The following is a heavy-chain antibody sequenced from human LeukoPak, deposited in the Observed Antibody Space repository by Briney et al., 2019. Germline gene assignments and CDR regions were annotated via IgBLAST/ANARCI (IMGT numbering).Heavy chain of an antibody. Sequence: SGGSLRLSCAASGFTFSSYRMNWVRQAPGKGLEWVSSISSSSSYIYYADSVKGRFTISRDNAKNSLYLQMNSLRAEDTAVYYCARDGIVVVPAAIGYYYYGMDVWGQGTTVTVSS. CDR3: ARDGIVVVPAAIGYYYYGMDV. J-gene: IGHJ6*02. CDR2: ISSSSSYI. CDR1: GFTFSSYR. V-gene: IGHV3-21*01. D-gene: IGHD2-2*01.